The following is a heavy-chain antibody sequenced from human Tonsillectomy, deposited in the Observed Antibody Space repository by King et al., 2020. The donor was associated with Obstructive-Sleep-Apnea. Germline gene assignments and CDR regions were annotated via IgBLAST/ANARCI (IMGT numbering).Heavy chain of an antibody. Sequence: VQLVESGGGLVQPGGSLRLSCTASGFTFSTYAMTWVRQAPRKGLEWVSSISLSGGTTYYADSVKGRFTISRDNSENTLYLQMNSLRAEDTAVYYCVKRGGSGWYYFDSWGQGTLVTVSS. D-gene: IGHD6-19*01. J-gene: IGHJ4*02. CDR1: GFTFSTYA. CDR2: ISLSGGTT. V-gene: IGHV3-23*04. CDR3: VKRGGSGWYYFDS.